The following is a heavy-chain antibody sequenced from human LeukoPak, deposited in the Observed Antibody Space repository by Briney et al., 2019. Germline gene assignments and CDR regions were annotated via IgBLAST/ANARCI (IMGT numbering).Heavy chain of an antibody. CDR2: IYTSGST. CDR3: ARDLERGYSSSWYYPDYYYYMDV. V-gene: IGHV4-4*07. CDR1: GGSISSYY. D-gene: IGHD6-13*01. Sequence: KTSETLSLTCTVSGGSISSYYRSWIRQPAGKGLEWIGRIYTSGSTNYNPSLKSRVTMSVDTSKNQFSLKLSSVTAADTAVYYCARDLERGYSSSWYYPDYYYYMDVWGKGTTVTVSS. J-gene: IGHJ6*03.